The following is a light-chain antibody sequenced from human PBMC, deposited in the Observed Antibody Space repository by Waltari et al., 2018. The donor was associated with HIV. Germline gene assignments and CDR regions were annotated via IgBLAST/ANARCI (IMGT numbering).Light chain of an antibody. V-gene: IGKV3-20*01. Sequence: EVVLTKSPGTLSLSPGERATLYCRASQSLSNSYLAWYQQKPGQAPRLLIYDASSRATGIPDKFSGSGSGTDFTLTISKLEPEDFAVYYCQQYVSSPWTFGQGTKVEIK. J-gene: IGKJ1*01. CDR1: QSLSNSY. CDR3: QQYVSSPWT. CDR2: DAS.